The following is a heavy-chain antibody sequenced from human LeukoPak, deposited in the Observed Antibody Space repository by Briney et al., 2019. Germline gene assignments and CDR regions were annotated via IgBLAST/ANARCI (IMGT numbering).Heavy chain of an antibody. CDR3: ARVRYSGSFLGGFDY. V-gene: IGHV3-30*04. J-gene: IGHJ4*02. Sequence: GGSLRLSCADSGFTFSTYAMHWVRQAPGKGLEWAALISYDESSKYYADSVKGRFTVSRDNSKNTLYLQMNSLRAEDTAVYYCARVRYSGSFLGGFDYWGQGTLVTVSS. CDR1: GFTFSTYA. CDR2: ISYDESSK. D-gene: IGHD1-26*01.